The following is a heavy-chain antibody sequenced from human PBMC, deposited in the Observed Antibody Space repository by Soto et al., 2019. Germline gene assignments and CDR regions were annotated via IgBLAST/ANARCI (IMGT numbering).Heavy chain of an antibody. CDR1: GFTFGSYW. J-gene: IGHJ4*02. V-gene: IGHV3-7*01. Sequence: EVELVESGGGLVQPGGSLRLSCAASGFTFGSYWMTWVRQAPGKGLEWVANIKQDGSDKYYMESVKGRFTISRDNAQNSLYLQMNSLRAEHTAVYYCARFWRITFGGIPLDYWGQGTLVTVSS. D-gene: IGHD3-16*01. CDR3: ARFWRITFGGIPLDY. CDR2: IKQDGSDK.